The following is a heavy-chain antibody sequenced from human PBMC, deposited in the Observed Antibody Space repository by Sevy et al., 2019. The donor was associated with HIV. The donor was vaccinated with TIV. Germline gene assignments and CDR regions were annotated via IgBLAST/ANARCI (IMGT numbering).Heavy chain of an antibody. CDR3: ARDPGFWGGEFDY. V-gene: IGHV3-74*01. CDR1: GFTFSTYW. D-gene: IGHD3-10*01. CDR2: INSDGSST. J-gene: IGHJ4*02. Sequence: GGSLRLSCAASGFTFSTYWMHWVRQAPGKGLVWVSRINSDGSSTNYADSVKGRFTISRDNAKNTLYLQMNSLRAQDTVVYSSARDPGFWGGEFDYWGQGTLVTASS.